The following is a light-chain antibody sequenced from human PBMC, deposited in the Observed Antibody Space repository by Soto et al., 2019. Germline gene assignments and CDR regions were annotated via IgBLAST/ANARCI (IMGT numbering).Light chain of an antibody. J-gene: IGKJ1*01. CDR1: QSISTW. CDR2: DGS. V-gene: IGKV1-5*01. Sequence: DIQMTQSPSTLSASVGDRVTITCRASQSISTWLAWYQQKPGKAPKFLIFDGSSLQSGVPSRFSGSGSGTEFTLTISSLQPDDFATYYCQHYNSYSEAFGQGTKVDI. CDR3: QHYNSYSEA.